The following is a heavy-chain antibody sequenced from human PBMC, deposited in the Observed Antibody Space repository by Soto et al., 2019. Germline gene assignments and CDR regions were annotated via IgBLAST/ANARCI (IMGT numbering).Heavy chain of an antibody. Sequence: SETLSLTCTVSGGSISSYFWSWIRQPPGKGLEWIGYIYYSGSTNYNPSLKSRVTISVDTSNSQLSLRLSSVTAADTAVYYCVTYSGTYYVYWGPGTLVTVSS. D-gene: IGHD1-26*01. V-gene: IGHV4-59*01. CDR2: IYYSGST. J-gene: IGHJ4*02. CDR3: VTYSGTYYVY. CDR1: GGSISSYF.